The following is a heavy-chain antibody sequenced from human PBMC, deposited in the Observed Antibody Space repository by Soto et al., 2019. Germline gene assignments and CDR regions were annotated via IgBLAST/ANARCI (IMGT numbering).Heavy chain of an antibody. D-gene: IGHD5-12*01. J-gene: IGHJ4*02. CDR2: INPSGGST. CDR1: GSTFTSSY. V-gene: IGHV1-46*01. Sequence: AXVTVSCTASGSTFTSSYMHWVRQATGQGLEWMGIINPSGGSTSYAQKFQGRVTMTRDTSTSTVYMELSSLRSEDTAVDYCARLLEMATIAPFDYWGQGTLVTVSS. CDR3: ARLLEMATIAPFDY.